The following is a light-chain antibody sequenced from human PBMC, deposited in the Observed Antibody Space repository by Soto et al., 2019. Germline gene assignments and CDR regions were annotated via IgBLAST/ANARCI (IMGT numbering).Light chain of an antibody. CDR2: DVN. CDR1: SSDVGRYNY. CDR3: CSYTTSNTLV. J-gene: IGLJ2*01. Sequence: QSALTQPASVSGFPGQSITISCTGTSSDVGRYNYVSWYQQYPGKAPKLMIYDVNNRPSGVSNRFSGSKSGNTASLTISGLQAEDEADYYCCSYTTSNTLVFGGGTKVTVL. V-gene: IGLV2-14*03.